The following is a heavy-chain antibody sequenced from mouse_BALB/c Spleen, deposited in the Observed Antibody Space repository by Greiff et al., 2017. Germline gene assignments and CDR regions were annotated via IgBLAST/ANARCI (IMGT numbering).Heavy chain of an antibody. V-gene: IGHV3-2*02. CDR3: ALWEMGFAY. Sequence: EVQLQQSGPGLVKPSQSLSLTCTVTGYSITSDYAWNWIRQFPGNKLEWMGYISYSGSTSYNPSLKSRISITRDTSKNQFFLQLNSVTTEDTATYYCALWEMGFAYWGQGTLVTVSA. CDR1: GYSITSDYA. J-gene: IGHJ3*01. D-gene: IGHD4-1*01. CDR2: ISYSGST.